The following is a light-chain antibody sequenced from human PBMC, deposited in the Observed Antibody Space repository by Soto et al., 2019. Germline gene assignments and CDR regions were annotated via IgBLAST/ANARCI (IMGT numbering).Light chain of an antibody. Sequence: EVVMTQSPATVSVSPGEGVTLSCRASQTISNDLAWYQQKPGQAPSLLIYGASTRATGVPARFGGGGSGTEFTLAISSLQSEDCAFYDGEPNNKWPPGNFGGGTKVEIK. CDR3: EPNNKWPPGN. V-gene: IGKV3-15*01. J-gene: IGKJ4*01. CDR1: QTISND. CDR2: GAS.